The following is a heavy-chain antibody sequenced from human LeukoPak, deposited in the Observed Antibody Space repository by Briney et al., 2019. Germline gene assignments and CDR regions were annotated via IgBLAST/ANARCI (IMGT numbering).Heavy chain of an antibody. CDR1: GYSSMDYW. D-gene: IGHD2-2*01. CDR3: GRHRAIGYCSSTSCPAGGFDY. J-gene: IGHJ4*02. Sequence: GESLKISCKGSGYSSMDYWIGWVRRMPGKGPEGMGIIFPHDSDNKYNASFQGQVTISVDKSISTAYVQWSSLKASDTAIYYCGRHRAIGYCSSTSCPAGGFDYWGQGTLVTVSS. V-gene: IGHV5-51*01. CDR2: IFPHDSDN.